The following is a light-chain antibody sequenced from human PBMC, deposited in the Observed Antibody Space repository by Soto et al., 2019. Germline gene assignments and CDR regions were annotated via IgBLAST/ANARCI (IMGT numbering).Light chain of an antibody. Sequence: QSVLTQPPSASGSPGQSVTISCTGTSSDVGAYDYVSWYQQHPGKAPKLMIYEINKRPSGVPDRFSGSKSGNTASLTVSGLQAEDEADYYCSSFAGSNTFPYVFGTGTKLTVL. CDR3: SSFAGSNTFPYV. CDR1: SSDVGAYDY. V-gene: IGLV2-8*01. J-gene: IGLJ1*01. CDR2: EIN.